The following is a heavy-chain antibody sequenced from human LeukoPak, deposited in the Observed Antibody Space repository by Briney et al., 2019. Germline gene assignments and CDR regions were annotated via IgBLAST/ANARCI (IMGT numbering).Heavy chain of an antibody. D-gene: IGHD3-22*01. CDR1: GFTFSSYA. J-gene: IGHJ3*02. Sequence: GGSLRLSCAASGFTFSSYAMHWVRQAPGKGLEWVAVISYEGSNKHYADSVKGRFTISRDNSKNTLYLQMNSLRAEDRAVYYCARGGYYDIGGGDAFDIWGQGTMVTVSS. V-gene: IGHV3-30*04. CDR3: ARGGYYDIGGGDAFDI. CDR2: ISYEGSNK.